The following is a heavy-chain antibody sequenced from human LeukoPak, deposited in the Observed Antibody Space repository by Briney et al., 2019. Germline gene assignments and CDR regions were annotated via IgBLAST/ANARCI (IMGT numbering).Heavy chain of an antibody. D-gene: IGHD3-10*01. V-gene: IGHV4-38-2*02. CDR2: IYHSGST. Sequence: SETLSLTCTVSGYSISSGYYWGWIRQPPGKGLEWIGSIYHSGSTYYNPSLKSRVTISVDTSKNQFSLQLNSVTPEDTAVYYCARENTLVRGTRNPFDYWGRGTLVTVSS. CDR1: GYSISSGYY. J-gene: IGHJ4*02. CDR3: ARENTLVRGTRNPFDY.